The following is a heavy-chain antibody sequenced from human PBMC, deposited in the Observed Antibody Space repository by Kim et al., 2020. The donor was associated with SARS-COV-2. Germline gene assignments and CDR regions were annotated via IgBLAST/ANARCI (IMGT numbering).Heavy chain of an antibody. CDR3: AKDSGGWHVYYFDY. J-gene: IGHJ4*02. Sequence: GGSLRLSCAASGFTFSSYAMHWVRQAPGKGLEWVAVIWYDGSNKYYADSVKGRFTISRDNSKNTLYLQMNSLRAEDTAVYYCAKDSGGWHVYYFDYWGQGTLVPVSS. D-gene: IGHD6-19*01. CDR2: IWYDGSNK. CDR1: GFTFSSYA. V-gene: IGHV3-33*06.